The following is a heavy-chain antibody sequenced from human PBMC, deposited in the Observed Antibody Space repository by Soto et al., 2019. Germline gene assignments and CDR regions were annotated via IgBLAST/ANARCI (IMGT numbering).Heavy chain of an antibody. D-gene: IGHD2-8*02. J-gene: IGHJ3*02. CDR1: GFTFSSHW. Sequence: EVQLVESGGGLVQPGGSLRLSCAASGFTFSSHWMHWVRQAPGKGLVWVSRINSDGSSTTYADSVKGRFTISRDNAKNTVDLQMNRLRAEDTAVYYCASSKGGVSSQVDALVIWGQGTMVTVSS. CDR3: ASSKGGVSSQVDALVI. V-gene: IGHV3-74*01. CDR2: INSDGSST.